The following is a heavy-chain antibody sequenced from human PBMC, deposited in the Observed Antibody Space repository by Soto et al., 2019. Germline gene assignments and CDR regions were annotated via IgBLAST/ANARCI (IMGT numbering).Heavy chain of an antibody. D-gene: IGHD6-6*01. Sequence: GESLKISCKGSGYSFTSYWISWVRQMPGKGLEWMGRIDPSDSYTTYSPSFQGHVTISADKSISTAYLQWSSLKASDTAMYYCAKGGYSSSSAAGVLYYYYYGMDVWGQGTTVTVSS. J-gene: IGHJ6*02. CDR1: GYSFTSYW. V-gene: IGHV5-10-1*01. CDR3: AKGGYSSSSAAGVLYYYYYGMDV. CDR2: IDPSDSYT.